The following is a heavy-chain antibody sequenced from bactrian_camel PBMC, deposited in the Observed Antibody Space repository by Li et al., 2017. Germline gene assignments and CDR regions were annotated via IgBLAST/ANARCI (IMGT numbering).Heavy chain of an antibody. Sequence: QLVESGGGTVQAGGSLRLSCAPSEPIYRLFCMAWFRQVPGKEREGVAMMELGSRLTTYVDSVKGRFTISRDNSKNTVYLEMNSLNSEDTAVYYCAAGSDLGYRGHGTQVTVS. CDR3: AAGSDLGY. CDR1: EPIYRLFC. V-gene: IGHV3S53*01. J-gene: IGHJ6*01. CDR2: MELGSRLT.